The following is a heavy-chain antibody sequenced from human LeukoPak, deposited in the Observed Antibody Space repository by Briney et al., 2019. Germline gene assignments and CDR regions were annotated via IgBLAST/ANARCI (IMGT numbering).Heavy chain of an antibody. CDR2: IIPILGIA. V-gene: IGHV1-69*04. CDR1: GGTFSSYA. CDR3: ARPYYYDSSGYYKF. D-gene: IGHD3-22*01. Sequence: SVKVSCKASGGTFSSYAISWVRQAPGQGLEWMGRIIPILGIANYAQKFQGRVTITADKSTSTAYMELSSLRSEDTAVYYCARPYYYDSSGYYKFWGQGTLVTVSS. J-gene: IGHJ4*02.